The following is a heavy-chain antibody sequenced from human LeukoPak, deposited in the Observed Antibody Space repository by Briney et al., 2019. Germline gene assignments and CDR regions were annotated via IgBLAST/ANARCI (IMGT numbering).Heavy chain of an antibody. CDR3: ARGGVWGSYRPINYFDY. CDR1: GGSFSGYY. CDR2: INHSGST. Sequence: PSETLSLTCAVYGGSFSGYYWSWIRQPPGKGLEWIGEINHSGSTNYNPSLKSRVTISVGTSKNQFSLKLSSVTAADTAVYYCARGGVWGSYRPINYFDYWGQGTLVTVS. J-gene: IGHJ4*02. D-gene: IGHD3-16*02. V-gene: IGHV4-34*01.